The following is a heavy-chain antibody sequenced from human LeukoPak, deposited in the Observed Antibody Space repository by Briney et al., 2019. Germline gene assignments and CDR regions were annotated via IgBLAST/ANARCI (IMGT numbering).Heavy chain of an antibody. J-gene: IGHJ3*02. CDR2: IIPMFGTS. V-gene: IGHV1-69*05. CDR1: GGTFSSYA. Sequence: SVKVSCKASGGTFSSYAITWVRQAPGQGLEWMGGIIPMFGTSNYVQKLQGRVTITTDESTRTAYMDLSSLRSEDTAVYYCASVTMVVSRSEAGAFDIWGQGTLVTVSS. CDR3: ASVTMVVSRSEAGAFDI. D-gene: IGHD5/OR15-5a*01.